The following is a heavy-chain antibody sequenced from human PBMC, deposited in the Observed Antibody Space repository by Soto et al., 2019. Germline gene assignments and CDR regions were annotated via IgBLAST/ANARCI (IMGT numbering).Heavy chain of an antibody. Sequence: QVQLDESGPGLVQPSQTLSLSCTVSGASVSTGVYYWTWIRQHPGRGLEWIGYIDNSGSTYYNPSLTGRVDISVDTSKNQFSLNLQSLTAADTAFYYCAGAVSDFDVRRYRTSYFDQWGQALLVTVSS. D-gene: IGHD3-10*02. V-gene: IGHV4-31*03. J-gene: IGHJ4*02. CDR1: GASVSTGVYY. CDR2: IDNSGST. CDR3: AGAVSDFDVRRYRTSYFDQ.